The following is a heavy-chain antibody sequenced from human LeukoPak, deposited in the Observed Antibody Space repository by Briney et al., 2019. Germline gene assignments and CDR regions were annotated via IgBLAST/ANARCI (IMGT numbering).Heavy chain of an antibody. J-gene: IGHJ5*02. CDR3: ARGRRIAAAGFFNWFDP. V-gene: IGHV1-2*02. D-gene: IGHD6-13*01. Sequence: ASVKVSCKASGYTFTGYYMHWVRQAPGQGLEWMGWINPNSGGTNYAQKFQGRVTMTRDTSISTAYMELRSLRSDDTAVYYCARGRRIAAAGFFNWFDPWGQGTLVTVSS. CDR2: INPNSGGT. CDR1: GYTFTGYY.